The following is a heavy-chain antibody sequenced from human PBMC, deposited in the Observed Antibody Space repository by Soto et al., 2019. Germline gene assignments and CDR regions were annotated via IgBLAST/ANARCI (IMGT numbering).Heavy chain of an antibody. J-gene: IGHJ4*02. D-gene: IGHD6-6*01. CDR1: GFTFSSYS. CDR2: VSSSSSYI. CDR3: ASEGIAARLDY. V-gene: IGHV3-21*01. Sequence: VQLVESGGGLVKPGGSLRLSCAASGFTFSSYSMNWVRQAPGKGLEWVSSVSSSSSYIYYADSVKGRFTISRDNAKNSLYLQMNSLRAEDTAVYYCASEGIAARLDYWGQGTLVTVSS.